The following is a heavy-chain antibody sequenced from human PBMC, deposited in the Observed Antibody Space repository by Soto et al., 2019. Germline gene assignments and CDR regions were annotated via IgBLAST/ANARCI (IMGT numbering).Heavy chain of an antibody. D-gene: IGHD1-26*01. CDR2: ITYSGTT. Sequence: QVELQESGPGLVKPSETLSLTCSVSGGSVSSNSYYWSWIRQPPGKGLEWIGYITYSGTTDYNPSLKRRVTISLDTSKNQFSLKLNSVTAADTAVYYCAAFQWDWFDPWGQGTLVTVSS. J-gene: IGHJ5*02. CDR3: AAFQWDWFDP. CDR1: GGSVSSNSYY. V-gene: IGHV4-61*01.